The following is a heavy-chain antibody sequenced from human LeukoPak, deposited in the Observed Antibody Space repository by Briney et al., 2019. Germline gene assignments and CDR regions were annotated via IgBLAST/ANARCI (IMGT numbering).Heavy chain of an antibody. CDR2: IYSGGNT. J-gene: IGHJ4*02. V-gene: IGHV3-53*01. D-gene: IGHD6-6*01. CDR1: GFTVSSNS. Sequence: GGSLRLSCTVSGFTVSSNSWSWVRQAPGKGLEWLSFIYSGGNTHYSDSVKGRFTISRDTSKNTLYLQMNSLRADDTAIYYCARRAGEYSHPYDYWGQGTLVTVSS. CDR3: ARRAGEYSHPYDY.